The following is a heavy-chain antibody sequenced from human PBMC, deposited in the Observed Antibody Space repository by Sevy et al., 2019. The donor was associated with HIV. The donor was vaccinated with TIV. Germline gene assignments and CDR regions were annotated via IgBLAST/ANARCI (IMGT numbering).Heavy chain of an antibody. D-gene: IGHD2-15*01. CDR2: ISSSRYTI. CDR1: GFTFSSYS. CDR3: ARGPRWYYFDY. V-gene: IGHV3-48*01. Sequence: GGSLRLSCAASGFTFSSYSMNWVRQAPGKGLEWVSYISSSRYTIYYADSVTGRFTISRDNVKSSLYLQMNSLRAEDTAVYYCARGPRWYYFDYWGQGTLVTVSS. J-gene: IGHJ4*02.